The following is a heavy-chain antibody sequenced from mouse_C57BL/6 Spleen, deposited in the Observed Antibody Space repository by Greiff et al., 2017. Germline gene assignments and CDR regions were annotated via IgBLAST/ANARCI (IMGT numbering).Heavy chain of an antibody. CDR1: GYTFTEYT. CDR3: ARHEDPCDYDGYWYFDV. V-gene: IGHV1-62-2*01. CDR2: FYPGSGSI. D-gene: IGHD2-4*01. Sequence: VQLQQSGAELVKPGASVKLSCKASGYTFTEYTIHWVKQRSGQGLEWIGWFYPGSGSIKYNEKFKDKATLTADKSSSTVYMELSRLTSEDSAVYFCARHEDPCDYDGYWYFDVWGTGTTVTVSS. J-gene: IGHJ1*03.